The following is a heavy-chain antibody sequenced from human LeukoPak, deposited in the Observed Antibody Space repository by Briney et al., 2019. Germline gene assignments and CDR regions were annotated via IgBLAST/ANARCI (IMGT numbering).Heavy chain of an antibody. Sequence: PGGSLRLPCAASGFTFSDYYMSWIRQAPGKGLEWVSYISSSGSTIYYADSVKGRFTISRDNTKNSLYLQMNSLRAEDTAVYYCAKDGYCSSTSCPYYYMDVWGKGTTVTVSS. CDR1: GFTFSDYY. CDR2: ISSSGSTI. J-gene: IGHJ6*03. D-gene: IGHD2-2*03. V-gene: IGHV3-11*04. CDR3: AKDGYCSSTSCPYYYMDV.